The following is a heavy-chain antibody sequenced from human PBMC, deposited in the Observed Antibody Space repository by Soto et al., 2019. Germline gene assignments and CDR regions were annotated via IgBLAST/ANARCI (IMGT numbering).Heavy chain of an antibody. CDR2: IYTSGST. Sequence: SETLSLTCTVSGGSISSYYWSWIRQPAGKGLEWIGRIYTSGSTNYNPSLKSRVTMSVDTSKNQFSLKLSSVTAADTAVYYCARGGVGYCSSTSCHLYDLWSGYYWDDAFDIWGQGTMVTVSS. CDR1: GGSISSYY. V-gene: IGHV4-4*07. J-gene: IGHJ3*02. CDR3: ARGGVGYCSSTSCHLYDLWSGYYWDDAFDI. D-gene: IGHD2-2*01.